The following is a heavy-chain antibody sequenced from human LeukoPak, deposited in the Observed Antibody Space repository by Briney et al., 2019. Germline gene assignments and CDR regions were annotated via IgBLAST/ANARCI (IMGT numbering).Heavy chain of an antibody. CDR1: GGSFSGYY. J-gene: IGHJ4*02. CDR3: ARDLGLKFPFDY. Sequence: PSETQSLTCAVYGGSFSGYYWSWIRQPPGKGLEWIGEINHSGSTNYNPSLKSRVTISVDTSKNQFSLKLSSVTAADTAVYYCARDLGLKFPFDYWGQGTLVTVSS. CDR2: INHSGST. V-gene: IGHV4-34*01.